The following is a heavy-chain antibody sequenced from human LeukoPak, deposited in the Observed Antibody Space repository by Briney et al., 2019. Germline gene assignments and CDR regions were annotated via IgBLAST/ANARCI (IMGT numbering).Heavy chain of an antibody. D-gene: IGHD3-9*01. V-gene: IGHV4-38-2*02. Sequence: SETLSLTCTVSGYSITNNYYWDWIRQPPGKGLEWIASIYHSGRTYYNPALKSRVTISVDTSKNQFSLKVTSVTAADTAVYYCARDNYDILTGYPEYYFDYWGQGTLVTVSS. J-gene: IGHJ4*02. CDR2: IYHSGRT. CDR1: GYSITNNYY. CDR3: ARDNYDILTGYPEYYFDY.